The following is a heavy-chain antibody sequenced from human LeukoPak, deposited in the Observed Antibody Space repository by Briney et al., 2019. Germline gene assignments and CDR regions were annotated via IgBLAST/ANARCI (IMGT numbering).Heavy chain of an antibody. CDR1: GFTLTSYW. V-gene: IGHV3-7*01. J-gene: IGHJ4*02. CDR2: INQDGSER. CDR3: ARDYGDEN. Sequence: GGSLRLSCAASGFTLTSYWMSWVRQAPGKGLEWVANINQDGSERYYVDSVKGRFTISRDNATNSLYLHMSSLRADDTAVYYCARDYGDENWGQGTLVTVSS. D-gene: IGHD4-17*01.